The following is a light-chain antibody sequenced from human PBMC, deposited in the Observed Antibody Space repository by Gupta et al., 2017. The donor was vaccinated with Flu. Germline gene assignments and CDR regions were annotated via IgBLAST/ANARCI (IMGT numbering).Light chain of an antibody. V-gene: IGLV2-14*01. CDR3: TSYAAKSKWV. J-gene: IGLJ2*01. CDR1: SSDIGAYIY. Sequence: SITISCTGTSSDIGAYIYVSWYQQHPGKAHKLVIYEVTRRPSGVSDRFSASKSGNTASLTISGLQAEDEADYYCTSYAAKSKWVFGGGTKLTVL. CDR2: EVT.